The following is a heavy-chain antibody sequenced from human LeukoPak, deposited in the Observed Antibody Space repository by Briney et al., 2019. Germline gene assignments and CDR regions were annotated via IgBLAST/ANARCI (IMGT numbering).Heavy chain of an antibody. CDR3: ARDPVYSSSWYNPWFDP. J-gene: IGHJ5*02. Sequence: PGGSLRLSCAASGFTFDDYAMHWVRQAPGKGLEWASGISWNSGSIGYADSVKGRFTISRDNAKNSLYLQVNSLRAEDTAVYYCARDPVYSSSWYNPWFDPWGQGTLVTVSS. D-gene: IGHD6-13*01. CDR1: GFTFDDYA. V-gene: IGHV3-9*01. CDR2: ISWNSGSI.